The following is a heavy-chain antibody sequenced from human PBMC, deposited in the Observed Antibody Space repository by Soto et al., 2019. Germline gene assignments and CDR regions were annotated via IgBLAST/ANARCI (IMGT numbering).Heavy chain of an antibody. CDR3: ARDHSKGHSSSWYYYFDY. Sequence: GGSLRLSCAASGFTFSSYAMHWVRQAPGKGLEWVAVISYDGSNKYYADSVKGRFTISTDNSKNTLYLQMNSLRAEDTAVYYCARDHSKGHSSSWYYYFDYWGQGTLVTVSS. D-gene: IGHD6-13*01. V-gene: IGHV3-30-3*01. CDR2: ISYDGSNK. J-gene: IGHJ4*02. CDR1: GFTFSSYA.